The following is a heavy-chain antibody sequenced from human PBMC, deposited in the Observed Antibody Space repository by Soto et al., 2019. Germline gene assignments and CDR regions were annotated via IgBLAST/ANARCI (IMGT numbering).Heavy chain of an antibody. D-gene: IGHD6-19*01. CDR3: AKGPHSSGWHYFDY. CDR1: GITFSSYA. CDR2: VSGSGANT. V-gene: IGHV3-23*01. Sequence: PGGSLRLSCAASGITFSSYAMSWVRRAPGKGLEWVSTVSGSGANTYYADSVKGRFTISRDNSENTLYLQMISLRAEDMAIYYCAKGPHSSGWHYFDYWGQGTLVTVSS. J-gene: IGHJ4*02.